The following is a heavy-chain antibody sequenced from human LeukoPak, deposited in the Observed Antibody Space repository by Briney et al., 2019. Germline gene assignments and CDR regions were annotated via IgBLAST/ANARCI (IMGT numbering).Heavy chain of an antibody. J-gene: IGHJ4*02. Sequence: GGSLRLSCAASGFTFSSYSMNWVRQAPGKGLEGVSSISSSSNYINYADSVKGRFTISRDNAKKSLYLQMNSLRAEDTAVYYCASGTGYTSGCFDYWGQGTLVTVSS. D-gene: IGHD6-19*01. CDR2: ISSSSNYI. CDR3: ASGTGYTSGCFDY. V-gene: IGHV3-21*01. CDR1: GFTFSSYS.